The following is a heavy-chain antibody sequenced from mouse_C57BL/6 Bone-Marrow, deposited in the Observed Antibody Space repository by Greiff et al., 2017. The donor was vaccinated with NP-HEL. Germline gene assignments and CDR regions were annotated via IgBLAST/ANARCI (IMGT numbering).Heavy chain of an antibody. CDR1: GYTFTSYW. D-gene: IGHD2-4*01. CDR2: IHPNSGST. J-gene: IGHJ4*01. V-gene: IGHV1-64*01. Sequence: VQLQQPGAELVKPGASVKLSCKASGYTFTSYWMHWVKQRPGQGLEWIGMIHPNSGSTNYNEKFKSKATLTVDKSSSTAYMQLSSLTSEDSAVYYCARLITGYDYLYYYAMDYWGQGTSVTVSS. CDR3: ARLITGYDYLYYYAMDY.